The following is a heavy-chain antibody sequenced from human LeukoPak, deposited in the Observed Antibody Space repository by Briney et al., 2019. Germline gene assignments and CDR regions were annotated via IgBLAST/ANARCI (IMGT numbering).Heavy chain of an antibody. CDR2: ISSSSSYI. V-gene: IGHV3-21*04. CDR1: GFTFSSYS. J-gene: IGHJ4*02. CDR3: AKDLKAGDYYDSSGYYWDY. Sequence: GGSLRLSCAASGFTFSSYSMNWVRQAPGKGLEWVSSISSSSSYIYYADSVKGRFTISRDNAKNSLYLQMNSLRAEDTAVYYCAKDLKAGDYYDSSGYYWDYWGQGTLVTVSS. D-gene: IGHD3-22*01.